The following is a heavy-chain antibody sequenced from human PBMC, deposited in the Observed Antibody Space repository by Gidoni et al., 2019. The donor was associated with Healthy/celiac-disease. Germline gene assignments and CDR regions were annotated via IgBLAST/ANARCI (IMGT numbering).Heavy chain of an antibody. J-gene: IGHJ4*02. V-gene: IGHV4-38-2*02. CDR2: IYHSGST. D-gene: IGHD1-7*01. Sequence: GLEWIGSIYHSGSTYYNPSLKSRVTISVDTSKNQFSLKLSSVTAADTAVYYCAREWAGELELQSYWGQGTLVTVSS. CDR3: AREWAGELELQSY.